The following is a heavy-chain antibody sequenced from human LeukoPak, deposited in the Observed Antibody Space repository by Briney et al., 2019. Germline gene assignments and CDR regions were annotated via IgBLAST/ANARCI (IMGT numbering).Heavy chain of an antibody. V-gene: IGHV3-21*04. D-gene: IGHD2-2*01. CDR2: ISSSSSYI. CDR1: GFTFSSYS. Sequence: PGGSLRLSCAASGFTFSSYSMNWVRQAPGKGLEWVSSISSSSSYIYYADSVKGRFTISRDNAKNSLYLQMNSLRAEDTAVYYCARVGGSSAGAFDIWGQGTMVTVSS. J-gene: IGHJ3*02. CDR3: ARVGGSSAGAFDI.